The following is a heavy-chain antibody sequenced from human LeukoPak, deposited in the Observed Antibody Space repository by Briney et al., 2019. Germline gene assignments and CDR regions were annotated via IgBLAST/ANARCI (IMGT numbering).Heavy chain of an antibody. CDR1: GDSVSSSSGA. V-gene: IGHV6-1*01. D-gene: IGHD6-13*01. CDR2: TYYRSKWYN. Sequence: SQTLSLTCAISGDSVSSSSGAWNWVRQSPSRGLEWLARTYYRSKWYNDYAVSVKSRITINPDTSKNQFSLQLSSVTAADTAVYYCARANQQLDAFDIWGQGTMVTVSS. CDR3: ARANQQLDAFDI. J-gene: IGHJ3*02.